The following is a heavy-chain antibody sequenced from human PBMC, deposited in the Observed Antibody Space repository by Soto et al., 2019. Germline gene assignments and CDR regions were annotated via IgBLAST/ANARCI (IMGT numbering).Heavy chain of an antibody. CDR1: GYTFTSYC. D-gene: IGHD1-1*01. J-gene: IGHJ4*02. Sequence: GASVEVSCKASGYTFTSYCISWVRQAPGQGLEWMGWISAYNGNTNYAQKFQGRVTMTRDTSISTAYMELSRLRSDDTAVYYCASGKLELDYWGQGTLVTVSS. CDR2: ISAYNGNT. CDR3: ASGKLELDY. V-gene: IGHV1-18*04.